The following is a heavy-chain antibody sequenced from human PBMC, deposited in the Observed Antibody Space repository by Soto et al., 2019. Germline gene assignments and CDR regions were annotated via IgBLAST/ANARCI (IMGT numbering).Heavy chain of an antibody. D-gene: IGHD6-13*01. V-gene: IGHV5-51*01. Sequence: GESLNISCKGSGYSFTSYWVGWVRQMPGKGLEWMGIIYPGDSDTRYSPSFQGQVTISADKSISTAYLQWSSLKASDTAMYYCARQVAAAGTTLFSYYYGMDVWGQGTTVTVA. J-gene: IGHJ6*02. CDR1: GYSFTSYW. CDR3: ARQVAAAGTTLFSYYYGMDV. CDR2: IYPGDSDT.